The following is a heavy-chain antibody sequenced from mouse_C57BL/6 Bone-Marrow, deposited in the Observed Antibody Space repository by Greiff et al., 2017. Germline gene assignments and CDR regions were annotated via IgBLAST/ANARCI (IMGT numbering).Heavy chain of an antibody. CDR1: GYTFTSYW. Sequence: VQLQQPGAELVMPGASVKLSCKASGYTFTSYWMHWVKQRPGQGLEWIGEIDPSDSYTNYNQKFKGKSTLTVDKSSSTAYMQLSSLTSEDSAVYYCARAGEDGYYFFYAMDYWGQGTSVTVSS. D-gene: IGHD2-3*01. J-gene: IGHJ4*01. CDR2: IDPSDSYT. V-gene: IGHV1-69*01. CDR3: ARAGEDGYYFFYAMDY.